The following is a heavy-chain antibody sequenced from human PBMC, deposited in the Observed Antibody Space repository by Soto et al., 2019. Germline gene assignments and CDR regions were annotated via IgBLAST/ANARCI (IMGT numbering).Heavy chain of an antibody. D-gene: IGHD2-2*01. CDR2: ISTFNGET. V-gene: IGHV1-18*01. CDR3: ARDVGYCSSSTCLIDY. CDR1: GYTFHTYG. Sequence: SSVKVSCKASGYTFHTYGISWVRQAPRQGLEWMGWISTFNGETRYAQKFQARVTVTTDTSTTTGYMELRSLRSDDTAVYYCARDVGYCSSSTCLIDYWGQGTLVTVSS. J-gene: IGHJ4*02.